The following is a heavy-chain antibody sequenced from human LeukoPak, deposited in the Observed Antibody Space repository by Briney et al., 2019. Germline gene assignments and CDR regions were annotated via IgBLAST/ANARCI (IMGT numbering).Heavy chain of an antibody. J-gene: IGHJ4*02. CDR2: IRYDGSNK. CDR3: AKGYYDFWSGYLPFDY. CDR1: GFTFSSYG. D-gene: IGHD3-3*01. Sequence: PGGSLRLSCAASGFTFSSYGMHWVRQAPGKGLEWVAVIRYDGSNKYYADSVKGRFTMSRDNSKNTLYLQMNSLRAEDTAVYYCAKGYYDFWSGYLPFDYWGQGTLVTVSS. V-gene: IGHV3-30*02.